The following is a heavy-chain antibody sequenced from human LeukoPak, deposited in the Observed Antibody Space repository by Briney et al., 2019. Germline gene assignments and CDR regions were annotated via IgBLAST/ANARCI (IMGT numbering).Heavy chain of an antibody. CDR3: ARRAGAYTHPYDY. V-gene: IGHV3-53*01. CDR1: GFTVSSNY. CDR2: IYSGGST. Sequence: GGSLRLSCAASGFTVSSNYMSWVRQAPGKGLEWVSIIYSGGSTFYADSVKGRFTISRDNSKNTLYLQMNSLRAEDTAVYYCARRAGAYTHPYDYWGQGTLVTVSS. J-gene: IGHJ4*02. D-gene: IGHD3-16*01.